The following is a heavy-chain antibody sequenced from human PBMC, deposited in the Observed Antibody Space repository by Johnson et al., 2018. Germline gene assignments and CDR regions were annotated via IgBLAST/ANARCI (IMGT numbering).Heavy chain of an antibody. Sequence: QVQLVQSGGGVVQPGRSXRLSCAASGFTFSSYGMHWVRQAPGKGLEWVAVISYDGSNKYYADSVKGRFTISRDNSKNTLYLQMNSLRAEDTAVYYCVTGYSSSWYVSNYYYYYMDVWGKGTTVTVSS. V-gene: IGHV3-30*03. CDR3: VTGYSSSWYVSNYYYYYMDV. J-gene: IGHJ6*03. D-gene: IGHD6-13*01. CDR2: ISYDGSNK. CDR1: GFTFSSYG.